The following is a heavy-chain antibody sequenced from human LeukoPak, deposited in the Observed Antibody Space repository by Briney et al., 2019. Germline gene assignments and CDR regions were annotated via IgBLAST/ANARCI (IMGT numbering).Heavy chain of an antibody. D-gene: IGHD2/OR15-2a*01. CDR1: GISFSTSW. CDR3: DRGNSWY. J-gene: IGHJ4*02. Sequence: GGSLRLSCVGSGISFSTSWMSGVRQAPRGGLEWVANVKEDGSETHYMDSVEGGFTMSRDNAKNSVYLQINSLRDEDTGLYYCDRGNSWYWGQGILVTVSS. V-gene: IGHV3-7*03. CDR2: VKEDGSET.